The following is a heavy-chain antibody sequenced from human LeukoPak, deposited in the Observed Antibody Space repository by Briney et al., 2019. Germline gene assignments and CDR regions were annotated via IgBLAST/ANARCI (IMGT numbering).Heavy chain of an antibody. CDR1: GGSISSYF. Sequence: PSETLSLTCTVSGGSISSYFWSWIRQPAGKGLEWIGRIYTSGSTNYNSSLKSRVTISVDTSKNQFSLKLTSVTAADTALYYCVRDYSGWYVGWFDLWGQGILVTVSS. CDR3: VRDYSGWYVGWFDL. CDR2: IYTSGST. D-gene: IGHD6-19*01. V-gene: IGHV4-4*07. J-gene: IGHJ5*02.